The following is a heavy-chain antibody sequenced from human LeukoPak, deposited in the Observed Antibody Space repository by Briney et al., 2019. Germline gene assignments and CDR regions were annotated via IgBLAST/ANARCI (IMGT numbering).Heavy chain of an antibody. CDR1: GGTFSSYA. D-gene: IGHD3-22*01. Sequence: SVKVSCKASGGTFSSYAISWVRQAPGQGLEWMGGIIPIFGTANYAQKFQGRVTITTDESTSTAYMELSSLRSEDTAVYYCATVVSKYYYDSSGYSFDYWGQGTLVTVSS. J-gene: IGHJ4*02. CDR2: IIPIFGTA. CDR3: ATVVSKYYYDSSGYSFDY. V-gene: IGHV1-69*05.